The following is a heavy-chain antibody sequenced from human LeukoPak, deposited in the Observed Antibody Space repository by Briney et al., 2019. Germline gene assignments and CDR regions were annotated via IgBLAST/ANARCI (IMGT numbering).Heavy chain of an antibody. D-gene: IGHD3-22*01. CDR1: GFTFDDYA. CDR2: ISWNSGSI. J-gene: IGHJ4*02. CDR3: AKVSSDSSGYTLFDY. V-gene: IGHV3-9*01. Sequence: GGSLRLSCAASGFTFDDYAMHWVRQAPGKGLEWVSGISWNSGSIGYADSVKGRFTISRDNAKNTLYLQMNSLRAEDTAVYYCAKVSSDSSGYTLFDYWGQGTLVTVSS.